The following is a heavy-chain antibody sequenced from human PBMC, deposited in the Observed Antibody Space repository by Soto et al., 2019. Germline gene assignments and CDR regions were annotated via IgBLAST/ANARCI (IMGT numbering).Heavy chain of an antibody. D-gene: IGHD2-2*01. V-gene: IGHV1-18*01. Sequence: ASVKVSCKASGYTFTSYGISWVRQAPGQGLEWMGWISAYNGNTNYAQKLQGRVTMTTDTSTSTAYMELRSLRSDDTAVYYCARVDIVVVPAAPGSFDYWGQGTLVTVSS. CDR1: GYTFTSYG. CDR3: ARVDIVVVPAAPGSFDY. J-gene: IGHJ4*02. CDR2: ISAYNGNT.